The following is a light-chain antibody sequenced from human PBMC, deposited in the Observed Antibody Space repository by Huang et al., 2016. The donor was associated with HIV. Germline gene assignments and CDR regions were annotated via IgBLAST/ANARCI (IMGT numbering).Light chain of an antibody. CDR2: AAS. CDR3: QQSYSSPHT. Sequence: DIQMTQSPSSLSASVGDRVTITCRPSQSIGRYLSWYQQKPGGAPKLLIYAASSLQSGVPSRFSGSGSGTDFTLIISSLQPEDFATYYCQQSYSSPHTFGQGTKLEIK. J-gene: IGKJ2*01. V-gene: IGKV1-39*01. CDR1: QSIGRY.